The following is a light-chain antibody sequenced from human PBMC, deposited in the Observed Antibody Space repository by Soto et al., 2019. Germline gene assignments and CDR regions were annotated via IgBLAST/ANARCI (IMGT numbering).Light chain of an antibody. CDR1: QSLSSAF. Sequence: EIVLTQSSGTLSLSPGEKATLSCRASQSLSSAFLAWYQQKPGQAPRLLIYGVSNRATGIPDRFSGSGSGTDFILTISRLEPEDFALYYCGQFVSSPPRTFGQGTKVDIK. CDR2: GVS. V-gene: IGKV3-20*01. CDR3: GQFVSSPPRT. J-gene: IGKJ1*01.